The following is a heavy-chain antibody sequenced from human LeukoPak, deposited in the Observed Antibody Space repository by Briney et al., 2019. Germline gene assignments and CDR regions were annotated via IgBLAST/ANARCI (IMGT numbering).Heavy chain of an antibody. V-gene: IGHV3-74*01. CDR3: ARGDSSGYFGVVDY. J-gene: IGHJ4*02. CDR1: GW. Sequence: GGSLRLSCAASGWMHWVRQAPGKGLVWVSGINRDGTGTYYADSVKGRFTISRDNAKNTLYLQMTSLRAEDTAVYYCARGDSSGYFGVVDYWGQGTLVTVSS. CDR2: INRDGTGT. D-gene: IGHD3-22*01.